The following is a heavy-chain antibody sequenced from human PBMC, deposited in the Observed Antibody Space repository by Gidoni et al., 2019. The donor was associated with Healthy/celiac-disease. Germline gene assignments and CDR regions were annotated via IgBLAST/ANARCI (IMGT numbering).Heavy chain of an antibody. CDR2: INHSGST. Sequence: QVQLQQWGAGLLKPSETLSLTCAVYGGSFSGYYWSWIRQPPGKGLEWIGEINHSGSTNYNPSLKSRVTISVDTSNNQFSLKLSSVTAADTAVYYCARSYCGGDCYYRSYYGMDVWGQGTTVTVSS. CDR1: GGSFSGYY. V-gene: IGHV4-34*01. CDR3: ARSYCGGDCYYRSYYGMDV. D-gene: IGHD2-21*01. J-gene: IGHJ6*02.